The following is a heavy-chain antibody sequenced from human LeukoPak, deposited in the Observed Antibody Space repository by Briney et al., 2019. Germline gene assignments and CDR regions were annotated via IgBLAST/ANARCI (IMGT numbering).Heavy chain of an antibody. Sequence: GGSLRLSCTASGFTFSDYSMNWVRQAPGKGLQWVSSISSSGSYTYYADSLKGRFTISRDNAKNSLFLQMNSLRAEDTAVYYCARDRYSSSSGIDYWGQGNLVTVSS. D-gene: IGHD6-6*01. CDR1: GFTFSDYS. J-gene: IGHJ4*02. CDR2: ISSSGSYT. CDR3: ARDRYSSSSGIDY. V-gene: IGHV3-21*04.